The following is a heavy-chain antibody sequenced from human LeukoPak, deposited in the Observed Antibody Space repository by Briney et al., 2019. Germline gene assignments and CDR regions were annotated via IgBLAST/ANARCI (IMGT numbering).Heavy chain of an antibody. CDR1: GFTFDDYG. V-gene: IGHV3-20*04. Sequence: GGSLRLSCAASGFTFDDYGMSWVRQAPGKGLEWVSGINWNGVSTAYADSVKGRFTISRDNSKNTLYLQMNSLRAEDTAVYYCAKDRYYDFWSGYPDYWGQGTLVTVSS. CDR2: INWNGVST. CDR3: AKDRYYDFWSGYPDY. D-gene: IGHD3-3*01. J-gene: IGHJ4*02.